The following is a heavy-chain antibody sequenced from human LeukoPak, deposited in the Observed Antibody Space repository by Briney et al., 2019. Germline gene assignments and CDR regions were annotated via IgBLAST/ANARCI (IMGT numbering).Heavy chain of an antibody. CDR1: GFTFSSYA. CDR3: AREGGYGTSSSFDY. CDR2: ISYDESDK. V-gene: IGHV3-30*04. D-gene: IGHD6-13*01. J-gene: IGHJ4*02. Sequence: PGGSLSLSCAASGFTFSSYATHWVRPAPGKGLEWVAVISYDESDKYYADSVKGRFTISRDISKNTLYLQMNSLRVEDTAVYYCAREGGYGTSSSFDYWGQGTLVTVSS.